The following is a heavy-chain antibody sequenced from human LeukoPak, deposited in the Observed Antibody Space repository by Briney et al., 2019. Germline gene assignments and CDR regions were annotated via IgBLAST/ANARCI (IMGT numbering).Heavy chain of an antibody. CDR1: GFAFSSYS. J-gene: IGHJ6*02. Sequence: PGGSLRLSCAASGFAFSSYSMSWVRQAPGKRLEWVAYIYQDGSEKYYVDSVKGRFTISRDNARNSLFLQMSSLRAEDTAVYYCARSNSGMDVWGQGTTVTVSS. CDR3: ARSNSGMDV. V-gene: IGHV3-7*01. CDR2: IYQDGSEK.